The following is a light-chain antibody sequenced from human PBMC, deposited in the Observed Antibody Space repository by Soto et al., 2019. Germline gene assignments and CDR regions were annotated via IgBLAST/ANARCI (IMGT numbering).Light chain of an antibody. CDR3: QQYNSWPPLT. J-gene: IGKJ4*01. CDR2: GAS. V-gene: IGKV3-15*01. Sequence: EIVMTQSPAALSVSPGERATLYCRASQSISSNLAWYQQKPGQAPRLLIYGASTRATGIPARFSGSGSGTEFTLTISSLQSEDFAVYYCQQYNSWPPLTLGGGTKVEIK. CDR1: QSISSN.